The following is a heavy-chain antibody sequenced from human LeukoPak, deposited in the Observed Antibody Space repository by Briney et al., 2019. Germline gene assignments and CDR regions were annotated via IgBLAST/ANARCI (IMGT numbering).Heavy chain of an antibody. V-gene: IGHV3-48*03. Sequence: GGSLRLSCAASGFTFSSYEMNWVPQAPGKGLEWVSYIDSSGDTIYYADSVRGRFTISRDNAKNSLYLQMNSLRDEDTAVYYSARDSLLEWLTFDYLLRGTIVIASS. J-gene: IGHJ4*02. CDR2: IDSSGDTI. D-gene: IGHD3-3*01. CDR3: ARDSLLEWLTFDY. CDR1: GFTFSSYE.